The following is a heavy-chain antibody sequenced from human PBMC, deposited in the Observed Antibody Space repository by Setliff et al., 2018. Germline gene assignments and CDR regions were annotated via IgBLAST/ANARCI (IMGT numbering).Heavy chain of an antibody. CDR2: IYYSGSTS. V-gene: IGHV4-31*03. CDR3: ARGRAGHSGH. CDR1: GGSISSGGDY. Sequence: SETLSLTCTVSGGSISSGGDYWSWIRQHPGKGLEWIGYIYYSGSTSYYNPSLKSRVTISVDTSKNQFSLKLSSGTAADTAVYYCARGRAGHSGHWGQGTLVTVSS. J-gene: IGHJ4*02. D-gene: IGHD6-19*01.